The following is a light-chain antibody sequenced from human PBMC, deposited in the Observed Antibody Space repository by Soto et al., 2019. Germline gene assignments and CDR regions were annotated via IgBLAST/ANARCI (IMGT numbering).Light chain of an antibody. Sequence: EIVLTQSPGTLSLSPGERATLSCRASQSVSSSYLAWYQQKPGQAPRLLIYGASSRATGIPDRFSGSGSGTDFPLTISRLEPEDFAAYYCQQYGSSPFTFGPGTKVDIK. CDR2: GAS. CDR3: QQYGSSPFT. J-gene: IGKJ3*01. V-gene: IGKV3-20*01. CDR1: QSVSSSY.